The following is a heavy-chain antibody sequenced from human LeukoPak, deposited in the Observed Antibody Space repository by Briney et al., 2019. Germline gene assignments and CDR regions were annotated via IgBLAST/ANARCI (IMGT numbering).Heavy chain of an antibody. J-gene: IGHJ4*02. CDR3: AREQDVGMVSALDY. Sequence: ASVKVSCKPSGYTFTGYYMHWVRQAPGLGLEWMGWINPNSGDTNYAQKFQGRVTMTRDTSISTAYMELSRLRSDDTAVYYCAREQDVGMVSALDYWGQGTLVTVSS. V-gene: IGHV1-2*02. CDR1: GYTFTGYY. CDR2: INPNSGDT. D-gene: IGHD5-18*01.